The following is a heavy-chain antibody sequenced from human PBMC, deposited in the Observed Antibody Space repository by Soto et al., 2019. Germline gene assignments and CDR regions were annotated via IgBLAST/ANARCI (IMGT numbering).Heavy chain of an antibody. D-gene: IGHD1-1*01. Sequence: EVQLVESGGGLVQPGRSLRLSCAASGFTFDTYAMHWVRQPPGKGLEWVSGLGWNGGGIVYADSVRGRFIISRDNAKNALYLEMNSLRPEDTALYYCAKDMNRGSEGNLDYWGQGILVIVSS. CDR1: GFTFDTYA. CDR2: LGWNGGGI. J-gene: IGHJ4*02. V-gene: IGHV3-9*01. CDR3: AKDMNRGSEGNLDY.